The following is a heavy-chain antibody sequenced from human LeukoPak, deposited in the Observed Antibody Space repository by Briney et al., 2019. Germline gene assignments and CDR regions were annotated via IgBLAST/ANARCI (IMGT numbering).Heavy chain of an antibody. CDR2: IYYSGST. CDR3: ARVAFYYDSGSYFDY. V-gene: IGHV4-39*07. D-gene: IGHD3-10*01. Sequence: PSETLSLTCIVSGGSISSTSYYWDWIRQPPGKGLEWIGSIYYSGSTYYNPSLKSRVSISVDTSKNQFSLKLTSVTAADTAVYYCARVAFYYDSGSYFDYWGQGALVSVSS. CDR1: GGSISSTSYY. J-gene: IGHJ4*02.